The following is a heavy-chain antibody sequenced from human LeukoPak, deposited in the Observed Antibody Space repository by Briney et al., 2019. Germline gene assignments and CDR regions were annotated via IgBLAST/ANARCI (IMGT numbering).Heavy chain of an antibody. CDR2: ISGSGRST. V-gene: IGHV3-23*01. J-gene: IGHJ4*02. CDR3: AKGSLGCNVDY. D-gene: IGHD2/OR15-2a*01. Sequence: PGGSLRLSCAASGFTFSSYGMNWVRQAPGKGLEWVSAISGSGRSTYYADSVKGRFTISRDNSKNTLYLQMNSLRSEDTAVYYCAKGSLGCNVDYWGQGTLVTVSS. CDR1: GFTFSSYG.